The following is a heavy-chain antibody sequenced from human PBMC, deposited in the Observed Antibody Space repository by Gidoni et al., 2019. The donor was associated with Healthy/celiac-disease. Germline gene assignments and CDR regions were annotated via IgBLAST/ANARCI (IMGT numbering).Heavy chain of an antibody. Sequence: QVQLVQSGAEVKKPGASVKVSCKASGYNFTGYYMHWVRQAPGQGLEWMGRINPNSGGTNYAQKFQGRVTMTRDTSISTAYMELSRLRSDDTAVYYCARETMVQGAPFDPWGQGTLVTVSS. V-gene: IGHV1-2*06. CDR2: INPNSGGT. D-gene: IGHD3-10*01. J-gene: IGHJ5*02. CDR1: GYNFTGYY. CDR3: ARETMVQGAPFDP.